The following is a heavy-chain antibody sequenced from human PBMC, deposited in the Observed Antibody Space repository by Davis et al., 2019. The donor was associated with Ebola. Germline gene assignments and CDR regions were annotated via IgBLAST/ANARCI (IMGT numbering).Heavy chain of an antibody. CDR2: VHHSGTT. Sequence: SETLSLTCTVSGGSIDSTYFYWGWIRQPPGKGLEWIGSVHHSGTTYDNLSLRGRVTMSADTSKNHFSLKLSSVTAADTAVYYCARGRVWFGELLFPIDFDYWGQGTLVTVSS. D-gene: IGHD3-10*01. V-gene: IGHV4-39*02. J-gene: IGHJ4*02. CDR1: GGSIDSTYFY. CDR3: ARGRVWFGELLFPIDFDY.